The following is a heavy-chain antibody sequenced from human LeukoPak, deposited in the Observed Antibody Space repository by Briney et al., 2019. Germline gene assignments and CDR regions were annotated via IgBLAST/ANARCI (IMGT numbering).Heavy chain of an antibody. CDR3: ARGPLRYFDWDPPDY. Sequence: ASVKVSCKASGYTFTGYYMHWVRQAPGQGLEWMGWINPNSGGTNYAQKFQGRVTMTRDTSISTAYMELSRLRSDDTAVYYCARGPLRYFDWDPPDYWGQGTLVTVSS. CDR1: GYTFTGYY. J-gene: IGHJ4*02. D-gene: IGHD3-9*01. CDR2: INPNSGGT. V-gene: IGHV1-2*02.